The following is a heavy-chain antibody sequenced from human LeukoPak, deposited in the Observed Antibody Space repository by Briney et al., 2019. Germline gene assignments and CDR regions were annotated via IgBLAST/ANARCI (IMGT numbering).Heavy chain of an antibody. J-gene: IGHJ3*02. Sequence: PGGSLRLSCAASGFTFSSSAMSWVRQAPGKGLEGVSTISGSSGSTYYADSVKGRFTISRDNSKNTLYLQMNSLRAEDTAVYYCAKARLVVSSPSDAFDIWGQGTMVTASS. D-gene: IGHD3-22*01. CDR2: ISGSSGST. V-gene: IGHV3-23*01. CDR3: AKARLVVSSPSDAFDI. CDR1: GFTFSSSA.